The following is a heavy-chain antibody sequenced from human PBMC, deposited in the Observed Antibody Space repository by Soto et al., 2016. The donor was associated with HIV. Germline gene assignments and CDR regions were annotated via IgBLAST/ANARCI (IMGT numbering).Heavy chain of an antibody. CDR2: LSWNSGNI. J-gene: IGHJ4*02. CDR1: GFTFDEYA. Sequence: EVQLVESGGGLVQPGRSLRLSCASSGFTFDEYAMHWVRQVPGKGLEWVSGLSWNSGNIGYADSVKGRFTISRDNAKSSLYLQMDSLRPEDTAWYYCVKDNSGWYYFDFVGPGNXGHRLL. CDR3: VKDNSGWYYFDF. V-gene: IGHV3-9*01. D-gene: IGHD6-19*01.